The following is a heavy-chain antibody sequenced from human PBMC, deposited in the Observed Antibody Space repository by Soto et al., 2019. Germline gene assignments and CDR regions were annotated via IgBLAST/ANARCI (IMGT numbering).Heavy chain of an antibody. CDR1: GGSFSGYY. CDR2: INHSGST. CDR3: ARGGVNIVATITGDAFDI. J-gene: IGHJ3*02. Sequence: PSETLSLSCAVYGGSFSGYYWSWIRQPPGKGLEWIGEINHSGSTNYNPSLKGRVTISVDTSKNQFSLKLSSVTAADTAVYYCARGGVNIVATITGDAFDIWGQGTMVTVSS. V-gene: IGHV4-34*01. D-gene: IGHD5-12*01.